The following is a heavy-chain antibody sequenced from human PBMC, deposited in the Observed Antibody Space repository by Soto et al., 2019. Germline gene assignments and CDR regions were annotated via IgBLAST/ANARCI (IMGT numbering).Heavy chain of an antibody. CDR1: GFTFTTFD. D-gene: IGHD2-15*01. CDR3: PKGGWLDY. J-gene: IGHJ4*02. V-gene: IGHV3-23*01. CDR2: VRGRDGST. Sequence: EVQLLESGGGLVQPGASLRLSCAASGFTFTTFDMSWARQAPGKGLEWVSVVRGRDGSTSYADSLKGRFTISKDSSKNPWYLKMTARRAGDPPLYSWPKGGWLDYGGRGPLVTFS.